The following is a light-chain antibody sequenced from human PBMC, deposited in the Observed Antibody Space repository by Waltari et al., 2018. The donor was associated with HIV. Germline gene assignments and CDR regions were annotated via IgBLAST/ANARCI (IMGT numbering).Light chain of an antibody. CDR2: DVS. CDR3: ESYTSTSVWV. CDR1: RSAVGGYNY. V-gene: IGLV2-14*03. Sequence: QSALTQPASVSGSPGQSITISCTGSRSAVGGYNYFSWYQQHPGKAPRLMIYDVSTRPSGVSDRFSGSKSGDTASLTISGLQAEDEADYYCESYTSTSVWVFGGGTRLTVL. J-gene: IGLJ3*02.